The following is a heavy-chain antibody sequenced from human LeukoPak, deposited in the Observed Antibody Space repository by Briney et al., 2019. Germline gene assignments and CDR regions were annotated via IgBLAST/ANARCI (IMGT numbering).Heavy chain of an antibody. CDR3: ARGDVGWLRFVSGPRDY. CDR1: GFTFSTYW. D-gene: IGHD5-12*01. J-gene: IGHJ4*02. CDR2: IKGDEMTT. V-gene: IGHV3-74*01. Sequence: GGSLRLSCAASGFTFSTYWMHWVRQVPGKGLEWVSRIKGDEMTTNYADSVEGRFTISRDNAKNTVYLEINSLRAEDTAVYYCARGDVGWLRFVSGPRDYWGQGTLVTVSS.